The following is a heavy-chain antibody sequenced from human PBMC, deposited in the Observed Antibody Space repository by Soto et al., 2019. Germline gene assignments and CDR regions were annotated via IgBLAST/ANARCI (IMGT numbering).Heavy chain of an antibody. J-gene: IGHJ4*02. CDR1: GFTFSSYS. CDR2: ISSSSSYI. Sequence: GGSLRLSCAASGFTFSSYSMNWVRQAPGKGLEWVSSISSSSSYIYYADSVKGRFTISRDNAKNSLYLQMNSLRAEDTAVYYCARDLSPFYYSSSSPGYWGQGTLVTVSS. CDR3: ARDLSPFYYSSSSPGY. D-gene: IGHD6-6*01. V-gene: IGHV3-21*01.